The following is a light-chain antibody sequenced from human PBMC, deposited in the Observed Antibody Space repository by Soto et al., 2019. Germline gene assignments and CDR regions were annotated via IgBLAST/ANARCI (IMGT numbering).Light chain of an antibody. J-gene: IGKJ3*01. CDR1: QSVSSN. V-gene: IGKV3-15*01. CDR3: QQQST. CDR2: GAS. Sequence: EIVMTQSPATLSVSPGERATLSCRASQSVSSNLAWYQQKPGQAPRLLIYGASTRATGIPARFSGSGSGTEFTLTISSLQSKDFAVYYCQQQSTFGPGTKVDIK.